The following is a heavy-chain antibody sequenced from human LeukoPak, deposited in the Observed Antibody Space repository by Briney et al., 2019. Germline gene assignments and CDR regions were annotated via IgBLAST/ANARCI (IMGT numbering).Heavy chain of an antibody. CDR3: ARDGIPLGSGSYNYYMDV. D-gene: IGHD3-10*01. J-gene: IGHJ6*03. CDR1: GGTFSSYA. V-gene: IGHV1-18*01. CDR2: ISAYNGNT. Sequence: GASVKVSCKASGGTFSSYAISWVRQAPGQGLEWMGWISAYNGNTNYAQKLQGRVTMTTDTSTSTAYMELRSLRSDDTAVYYCARDGIPLGSGSYNYYMDVWGKGTTVTISS.